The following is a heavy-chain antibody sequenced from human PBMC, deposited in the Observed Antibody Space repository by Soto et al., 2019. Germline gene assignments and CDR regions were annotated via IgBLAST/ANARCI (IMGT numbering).Heavy chain of an antibody. CDR2: ISHDGSEK. D-gene: IGHD3-10*01. Sequence: QVQLVESGGGVVQPGRSLRLSCAASGFSFSTYGMHWVRQAPGKGLEWVAVISHDGSEKYYADSVKGRFTISRDNSENTLYLQMNSLRGDDTAVFFCAKGSQEKVSLYFAMDVW. V-gene: IGHV3-30*18. CDR3: AKGSQEKVSLYFAMDV. CDR1: GFSFSTYG. J-gene: IGHJ6*01.